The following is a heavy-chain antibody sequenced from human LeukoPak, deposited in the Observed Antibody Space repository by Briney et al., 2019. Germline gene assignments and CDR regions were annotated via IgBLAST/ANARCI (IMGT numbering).Heavy chain of an antibody. D-gene: IGHD1-26*01. CDR2: ISAYNGNT. J-gene: IGHJ4*02. CDR3: ARAPSGSVLNGGRYFDY. CDR1: GYTCTSYG. V-gene: IGHV1-18*01. Sequence: GASVKVSCKASGYTCTSYGISWVRQAPGQGLEWMGWISAYNGNTNYAQKLQGRVTMTTDTSTSTAYMELRSLRSDDTAVYYCARAPSGSVLNGGRYFDYWGQGTLVTVSS.